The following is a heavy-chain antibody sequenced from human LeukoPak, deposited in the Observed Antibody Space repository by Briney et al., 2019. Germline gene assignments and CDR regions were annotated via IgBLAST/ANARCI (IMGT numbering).Heavy chain of an antibody. Sequence: GGSLRLSCAASGFTFSTYDMSWFRQAPGKGLEWVSLIRGHDGSTYYANSVKGRFTLSRDNSKDALYLQMNSLTAEDMAVYYCAKGHWGDNWGQGTLVTVSS. CDR2: IRGHDGST. J-gene: IGHJ4*02. CDR1: GFTFSTYD. V-gene: IGHV3-23*01. CDR3: AKGHWGDN. D-gene: IGHD7-27*01.